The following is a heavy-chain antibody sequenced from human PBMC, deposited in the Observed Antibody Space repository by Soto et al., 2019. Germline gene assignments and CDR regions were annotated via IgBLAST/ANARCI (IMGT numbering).Heavy chain of an antibody. CDR2: INAGNGNT. J-gene: IGHJ4*02. D-gene: IGHD2-2*01. Sequence: GASVKVSCKASGYTFTSYAMHWVRQAPGQRLEWMGWINAGNGNTKYSQKFQGRVTITRDTSASTAYMELSSLRSEDTAVYYCARGVVPNAVLFDYWGQGTLVTVSS. CDR3: ARGVVPNAVLFDY. CDR1: GYTFTSYA. V-gene: IGHV1-3*01.